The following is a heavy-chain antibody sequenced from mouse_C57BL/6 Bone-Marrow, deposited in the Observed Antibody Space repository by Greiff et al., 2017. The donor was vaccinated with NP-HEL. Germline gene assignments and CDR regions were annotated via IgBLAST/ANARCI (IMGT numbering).Heavy chain of an antibody. CDR3: ARDAPHYCGSSYYWYFDV. D-gene: IGHD1-1*01. CDR2: SRNKANDYTT. CDR1: GFTFSDFY. J-gene: IGHJ1*03. V-gene: IGHV7-1*01. Sequence: EVKLMESGGGLVQSGRSLRLSCATSGFTFSDFYMEWVRQAPGKGLEWIAASRNKANDYTTEYSVPVKGRFTVSRDTSQSILYLQMNALRAEDTAIYYCARDAPHYCGSSYYWYFDVWGTGTTVTVSS.